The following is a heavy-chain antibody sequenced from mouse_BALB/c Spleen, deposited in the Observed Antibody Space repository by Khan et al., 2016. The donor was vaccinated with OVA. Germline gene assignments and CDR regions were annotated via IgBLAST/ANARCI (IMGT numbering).Heavy chain of an antibody. CDR2: INYSGNT. CDR3: ARKGYYGYKPFPY. D-gene: IGHD2-2*01. J-gene: IGHJ3*01. V-gene: IGHV3-2*02. Sequence: VQLKESGPGLVKPSQSLFLTCTVTGYSITSEYAWNWIRQFPGNKLERMGYINYSGNTRSNPSLKSRTSITRDTSKNQSFLQSNSVTTEDTATYYCARKGYYGYKPFPYWGQGTLVTVSA. CDR1: GYSITSEYA.